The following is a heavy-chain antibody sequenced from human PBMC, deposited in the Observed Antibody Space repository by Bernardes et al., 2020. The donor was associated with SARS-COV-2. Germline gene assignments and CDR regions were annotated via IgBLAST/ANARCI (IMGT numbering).Heavy chain of an antibody. D-gene: IGHD1-1*01. CDR2: ISASGGTT. J-gene: IGHJ5*02. V-gene: IGHV3-23*01. Sequence: GGSLRLSCAASGFTFSSYAMSWVRQAPGKGLEWVSSISASGGTTYYADSVKGRFTISRDNSKNTLYLQMNSLRADDTAVYYCATNWNLDQWGRGTLVTVSS. CDR1: GFTFSSYA. CDR3: ATNWNLDQ.